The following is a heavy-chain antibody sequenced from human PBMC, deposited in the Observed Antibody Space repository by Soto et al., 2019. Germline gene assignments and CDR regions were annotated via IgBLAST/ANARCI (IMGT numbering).Heavy chain of an antibody. Sequence: QVQLVQSGAEAKKPGSSVTVSCKASGGTFSSDTISWVRQAPGQGLEWMAGISPIFGTPIYAQKFQDRVTITADDSTMTAYMEMNRLTSEDTAVFYCARVVVGSRLSLDYWGQGTLVTISS. V-gene: IGHV1-69*01. J-gene: IGHJ4*02. CDR3: ARVVVGSRLSLDY. D-gene: IGHD1-26*01. CDR1: GGTFSSDT. CDR2: ISPIFGTP.